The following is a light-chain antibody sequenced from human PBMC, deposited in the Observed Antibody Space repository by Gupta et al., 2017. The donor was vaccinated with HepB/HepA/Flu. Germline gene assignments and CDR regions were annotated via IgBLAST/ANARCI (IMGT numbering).Light chain of an antibody. J-gene: IGLJ2*01. CDR1: SSDVGGYNC. V-gene: IGLV2-14*03. CDR2: DVS. CDR3: SSYTTSTTLVV. Sequence: QSALTQPASVSGSPGQSITISCTGPSSDVGGYNCVSWYQQHPGKAPNLMIYDVSNRPSGSSNRFSGAKSGNTASLTISGLQAEDEADYYCSSYTTSTTLVVFGGGTKLTVL.